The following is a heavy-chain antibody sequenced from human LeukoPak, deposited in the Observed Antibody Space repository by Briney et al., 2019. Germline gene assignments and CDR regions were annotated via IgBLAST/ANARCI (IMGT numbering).Heavy chain of an antibody. CDR2: ISGSGGGT. CDR3: AREVITYSSSWYYFDY. V-gene: IGHV3-23*01. J-gene: IGHJ4*02. CDR1: DFTFRTYA. D-gene: IGHD6-13*01. Sequence: PGGSLRLSCAASDFTFRTYAMSWVRQAPGKGLEWVSGISGSGGGTYYADSVKGRFTISRDNSKNTLYLQMNSLRAEDTAVYYCAREVITYSSSWYYFDYWGQGTLVTVSS.